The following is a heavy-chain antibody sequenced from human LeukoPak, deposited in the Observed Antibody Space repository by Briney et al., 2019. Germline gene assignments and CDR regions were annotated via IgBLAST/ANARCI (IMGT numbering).Heavy chain of an antibody. CDR2: IYYSGST. V-gene: IGHV4-59*11. D-gene: IGHD2-2*01. CDR3: ARFGASAANDAFDI. Sequence: SETLSLTCTVSGGSISSHYWSWIRQPPGKGLEWIGYIYYSGSTNYNPSLKSRVTISVDTSKNQFSLKLSSVTAADTAVYYCARFGASAANDAFDIWGQGTMVTVSS. CDR1: GGSISSHY. J-gene: IGHJ3*02.